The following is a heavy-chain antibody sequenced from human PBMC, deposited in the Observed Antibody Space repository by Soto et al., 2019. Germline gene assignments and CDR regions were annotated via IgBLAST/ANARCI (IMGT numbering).Heavy chain of an antibody. CDR2: IYHTGST. V-gene: IGHV4-4*02. Sequence: QVQLQESGPGLVKPSGTLSLTCGVFGGSISNSNWWTWVRQPPGKGLEWIGEIYHTGSTNYNSSLMSRVTISLDKPNNQFPLKLSSVTAADTAVYYCAHRPIVGAAIWGQGTLVTVSS. CDR1: GGSISNSNW. J-gene: IGHJ4*02. D-gene: IGHD1-26*01. CDR3: AHRPIVGAAI.